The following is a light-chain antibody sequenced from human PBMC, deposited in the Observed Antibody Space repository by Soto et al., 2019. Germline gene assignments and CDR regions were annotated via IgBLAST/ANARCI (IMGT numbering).Light chain of an antibody. CDR2: AAS. Sequence: DIQMTQSPSSLSASVGDRVTITCRASQSITSKLNWYQQKPGKVPNLLIYAASSLQSGVPSRFSGSGSGTDFTLTISSRQPEDFATYDCQQSYRSPPTFGQGTKVDIK. V-gene: IGKV1-39*01. CDR1: QSITSK. J-gene: IGKJ1*01. CDR3: QQSYRSPPT.